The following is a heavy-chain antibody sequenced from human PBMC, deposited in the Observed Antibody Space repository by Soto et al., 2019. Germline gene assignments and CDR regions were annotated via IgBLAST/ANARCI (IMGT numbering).Heavy chain of an antibody. V-gene: IGHV3-48*03. J-gene: IGHJ4*02. CDR1: GFILSSYE. CDR3: ARYYRGSGRYFFDY. Sequence: GGSLRLSCAASGFILSSYEVNWVRQAPGKGLEWVSYISSTGSIIYYADSVKGRFTISRDNTKDSLYLQMNSLRGEDTAIYYCARYYRGSGRYFFDYWGQGTLVTVSS. CDR2: ISSTGSII. D-gene: IGHD6-19*01.